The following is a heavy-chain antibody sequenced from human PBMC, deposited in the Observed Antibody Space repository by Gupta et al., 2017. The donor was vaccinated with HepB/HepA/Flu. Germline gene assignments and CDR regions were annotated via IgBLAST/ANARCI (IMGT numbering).Heavy chain of an antibody. CDR1: GGSISSGDYY. J-gene: IGHJ3*02. D-gene: IGHD2-2*02. V-gene: IGHV4-30-4*01. Sequence: QVQLQESGPGLVKPSQTLSLTCTVSGGSISSGDYYWSWIRQPPGKGLEWIGYIYYSGSTYYNPSLKSRVTISVDTSKNQFSLKLSSVTAADTAVYYCARKYCSSTSCYIGAFDIWGQGTMVTVSS. CDR2: IYYSGST. CDR3: ARKYCSSTSCYIGAFDI.